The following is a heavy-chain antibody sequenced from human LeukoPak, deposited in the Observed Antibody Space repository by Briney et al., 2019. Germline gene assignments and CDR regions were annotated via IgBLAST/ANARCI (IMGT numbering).Heavy chain of an antibody. J-gene: IGHJ4*02. Sequence: SETLSLTCTVSGGSISSGGYYWSWIRQPPGKGLEWIGYIYHSGSTYYNPSLKSRVTISVDRSKNQFSLKLSSVTAADTAVYYCASTLQDYFDYWGQGTLVTVSS. CDR1: GGSISSGGYY. V-gene: IGHV4-30-2*01. CDR3: ASTLQDYFDY. CDR2: IYHSGST.